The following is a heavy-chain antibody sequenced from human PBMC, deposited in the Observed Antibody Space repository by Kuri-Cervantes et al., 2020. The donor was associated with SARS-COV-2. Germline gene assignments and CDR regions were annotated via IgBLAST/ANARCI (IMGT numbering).Heavy chain of an antibody. J-gene: IGHJ6*02. CDR2: IYYSGST. CDR1: GGSISSGDYY. D-gene: IGHD2-2*01. CDR3: ARGLVPAAVPPDTVPRALYGMDV. Sequence: LRLSCTVSGGSISSGDYYWSWIRQPPGKGLEWIGYIYYSGSTYYNPSLKSRVTISVDTSKNQFSLKLSSVTAADTAVYYCARGLVPAAVPPDTVPRALYGMDVWGQGTTVTVAS. V-gene: IGHV4-30-4*01.